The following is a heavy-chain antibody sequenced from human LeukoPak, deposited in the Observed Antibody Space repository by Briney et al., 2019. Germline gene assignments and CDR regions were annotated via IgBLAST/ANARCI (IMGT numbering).Heavy chain of an antibody. V-gene: IGHV1-2*02. J-gene: IGHJ6*04. CDR3: ARAGYSGSDFSV. CDR2: MNPNSGGT. CDR1: GYTFTSYD. Sequence: GASVKVSCKASGYTFTSYDINWVRQAPAQGLEWMGWMNPNSGGTNYAQQFQGRVTMTRDTSISTAYMELSRLRSDDTAVYYCARAGYSGSDFSVWGKGSTVTVSS. D-gene: IGHD5-12*01.